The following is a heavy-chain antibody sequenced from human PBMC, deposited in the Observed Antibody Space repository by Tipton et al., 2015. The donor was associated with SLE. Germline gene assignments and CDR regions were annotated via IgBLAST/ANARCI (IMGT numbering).Heavy chain of an antibody. CDR1: GGSLSGYW. Sequence: TLSLTCTVYGGSLSGYWWSWIRQSPGKGLEWIGEIYPTGRTDYNPSLMSRVTISVDTSQNQFSLKLSSVTAADTAVYYCARHSLRRLGGRNWFDPWGQGTLVTVSS. D-gene: IGHD3-16*01. V-gene: IGHV4-34*01. CDR3: ARHSLRRLGGRNWFDP. CDR2: IYPTGRT. J-gene: IGHJ5*02.